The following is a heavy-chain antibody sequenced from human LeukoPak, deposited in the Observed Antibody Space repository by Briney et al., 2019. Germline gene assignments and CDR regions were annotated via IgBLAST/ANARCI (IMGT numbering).Heavy chain of an antibody. V-gene: IGHV3-23*01. D-gene: IGHD2-2*01. CDR1: GFTFSSYA. Sequence: GGSLRLSCVASGFTFSSYAMSWVRQAPGKGLEWVSAITDSGDSTYHADSVKGRFTISRDNSRTTLFLQMNSLRVADTAVYYCPNGSSYAQPYYFAHWGQGPLVPVSS. J-gene: IGHJ4*02. CDR2: ITDSGDST. CDR3: PNGSSYAQPYYFAH.